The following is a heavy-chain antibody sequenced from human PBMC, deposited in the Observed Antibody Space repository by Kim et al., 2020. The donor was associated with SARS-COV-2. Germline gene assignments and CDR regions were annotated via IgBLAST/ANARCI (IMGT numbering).Heavy chain of an antibody. D-gene: IGHD6-19*01. CDR3: ARGTRQWLSRHYYYYMDV. CDR1: GGSFSGYY. CDR2: TNHSGST. J-gene: IGHJ6*03. V-gene: IGHV4-34*01. Sequence: SETLSLTCAVYGGSFSGYYWSWIRQPPGKGLEWIGETNHSGSTNYNPSLKSRVTISVETSKNQFSLKLSSVTAADTAVYYCARGTRQWLSRHYYYYMDVWGKGTTVTVSS.